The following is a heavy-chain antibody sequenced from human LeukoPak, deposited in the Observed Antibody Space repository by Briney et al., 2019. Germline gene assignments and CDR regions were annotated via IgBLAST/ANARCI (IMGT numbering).Heavy chain of an antibody. J-gene: IGHJ4*02. V-gene: IGHV3-20*04. Sequence: GGSLRLSCAASGFTFDDYGMSWVRQAPGKGLEWVSGINWNGGSTGYADSVKGRFTISRDNAKNSLYLQMNSLRAEDTALYYCARGASTVTTTTGEYWGQGTLVTVSS. CDR1: GFTFDDYG. CDR2: INWNGGST. CDR3: ARGASTVTTTTGEY. D-gene: IGHD4-17*01.